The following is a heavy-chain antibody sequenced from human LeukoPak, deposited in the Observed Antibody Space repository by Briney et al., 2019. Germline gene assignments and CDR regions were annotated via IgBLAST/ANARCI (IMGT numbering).Heavy chain of an antibody. J-gene: IGHJ4*02. CDR3: AGDASYYGSGNYF. CDR2: ISGSGAPT. D-gene: IGHD3-10*01. V-gene: IGHV3-23*01. Sequence: GGSLRLSCAASGFTFTNYAMGWVRQAPGKGLEWVSDISGSGAPTSYADSVKGRSTIFRDNSKNTLYLQTNSLRAEDTAVYYCAGDASYYGSGNYFWGQGTLVTVSS. CDR1: GFTFTNYA.